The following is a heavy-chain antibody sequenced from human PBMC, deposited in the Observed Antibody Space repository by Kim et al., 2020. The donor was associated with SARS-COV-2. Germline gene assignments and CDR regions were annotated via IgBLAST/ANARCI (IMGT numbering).Heavy chain of an antibody. Sequence: SVKVSCKASGGTFSSYAISWVRQAPGQGLEWMGGIIPIFGTANYAQKFQGRVTITADESTSTAYMELSSLRSEDTAVYYCAREESDSSGWYSFDYWGQGTLVTVSS. J-gene: IGHJ4*02. V-gene: IGHV1-69*13. CDR1: GGTFSSYA. D-gene: IGHD6-19*01. CDR2: IIPIFGTA. CDR3: AREESDSSGWYSFDY.